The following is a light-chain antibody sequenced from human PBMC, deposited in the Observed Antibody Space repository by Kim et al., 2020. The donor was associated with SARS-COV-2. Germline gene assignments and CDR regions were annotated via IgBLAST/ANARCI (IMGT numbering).Light chain of an antibody. Sequence: FTISCAGTSSDVGDYNRVSWYQQTPGTAPKLIMYEVSHRPSGVPDRFSGTKSGNTASLTISGLQAEDEADYYCNSWTSSNTFVFGTGTKVTVL. CDR1: SSDVGDYNR. CDR2: EVS. V-gene: IGLV2-18*02. J-gene: IGLJ1*01. CDR3: NSWTSSNTFV.